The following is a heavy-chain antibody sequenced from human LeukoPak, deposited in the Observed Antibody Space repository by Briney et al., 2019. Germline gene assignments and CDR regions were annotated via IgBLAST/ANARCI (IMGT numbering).Heavy chain of an antibody. Sequence: PGGSLRLSCAASGFTFSGFWVHWVRQAPGKGLEWLSFMTTSGNTIFYAESVKDRFTISRDNAKKSLYLQMNSLRDEDTAVYYCARVGGATAVTMYFEYWGQGTLVTVTS. CDR3: ARVGGATAVTMYFEY. J-gene: IGHJ4*02. V-gene: IGHV3-48*02. CDR1: GFTFSGFW. D-gene: IGHD1-26*01. CDR2: MTTSGNTI.